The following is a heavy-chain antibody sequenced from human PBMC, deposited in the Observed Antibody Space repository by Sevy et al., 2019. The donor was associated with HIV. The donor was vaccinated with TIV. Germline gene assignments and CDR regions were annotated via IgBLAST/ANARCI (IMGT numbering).Heavy chain of an antibody. V-gene: IGHV3-30*18. CDR3: AKDWEEMATMGGLFDY. CDR2: ISYDGSNK. D-gene: IGHD5-12*01. Sequence: GGSLRLSCAASGFTFSSYGMHWVRQAPGKGLEWVTLISYDGSNKYYADSVKGRFTISRDNSKNTRYLQMNSLRAEDTAVYYCAKDWEEMATMGGLFDYWGQGTLVTVSS. CDR1: GFTFSSYG. J-gene: IGHJ4*02.